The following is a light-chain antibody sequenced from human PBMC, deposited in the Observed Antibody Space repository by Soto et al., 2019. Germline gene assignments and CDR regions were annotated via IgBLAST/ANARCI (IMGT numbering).Light chain of an antibody. Sequence: AIRMTQSPSSLSASTGDRVTITCRASQGISSYLAWYQQKPGKAPKLLIYAASTLQSGVPSRFSGSGSGTDFTLTVSSLQPEDFATYFCQQTYNMPLTFGGGTKVDNK. V-gene: IGKV1-8*01. CDR3: QQTYNMPLT. CDR1: QGISSY. J-gene: IGKJ4*01. CDR2: AAS.